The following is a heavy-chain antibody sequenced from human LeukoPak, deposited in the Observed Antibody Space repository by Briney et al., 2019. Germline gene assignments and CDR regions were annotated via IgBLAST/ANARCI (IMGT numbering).Heavy chain of an antibody. CDR1: GGTFSSYA. Sequence: ALVKVSCKASGGTFSSYAISRVRQAPGQGLEWMGGIIPIFGTANYAQKFQGRVTITTDESTSTAYMELSSLRSEDTAVYYCAILYRVENYYYYYMDVWGKGTTVTVSS. CDR3: AILYRVENYYYYYMDV. D-gene: IGHD3-3*01. J-gene: IGHJ6*03. CDR2: IIPIFGTA. V-gene: IGHV1-69*05.